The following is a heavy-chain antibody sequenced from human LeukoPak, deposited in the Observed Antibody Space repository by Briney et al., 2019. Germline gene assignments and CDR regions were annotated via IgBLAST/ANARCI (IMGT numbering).Heavy chain of an antibody. V-gene: IGHV4-4*07. D-gene: IGHD5-24*01. CDR2: MYSGGYT. CDR1: GGSINNYY. CDR3: AREGTQAGWLQSYNWFDP. J-gene: IGHJ5*02. Sequence: PSETLSLTCTVSGGSINNYYWNWIRQPAGKGLEYIGRMYSGGYTNYNSSLKTRVTMSLDTSKNQFSLKLTSVTAADTALYYCAREGTQAGWLQSYNWFDPWGQGTLVTVSS.